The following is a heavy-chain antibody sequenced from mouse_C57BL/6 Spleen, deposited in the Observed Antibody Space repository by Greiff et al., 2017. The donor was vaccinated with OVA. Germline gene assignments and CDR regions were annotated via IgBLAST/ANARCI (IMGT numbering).Heavy chain of an antibody. V-gene: IGHV1-15*01. CDR2: FDPETGGT. CDR1: GYTFTDYA. Sequence: QVQLKQSGAELVRPGASVTLSCKASGYTFTDYAMHWVKQTPVHGLEWIGAFDPETGGTAYNQKFKGKAILTADKSSSTAYMELRSLTSEDSAVDYCTRVDNGFADWGQGTLVTVSA. D-gene: IGHD3-3*01. CDR3: TRVDNGFAD. J-gene: IGHJ3*01.